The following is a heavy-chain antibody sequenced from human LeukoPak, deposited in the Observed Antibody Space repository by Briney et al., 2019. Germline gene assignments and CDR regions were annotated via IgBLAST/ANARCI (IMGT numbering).Heavy chain of an antibody. CDR3: ARRGARSKFYYFDL. D-gene: IGHD1-26*01. CDR2: VSKTGDT. V-gene: IGHV4-59*08. Sequence: SETLSLTCTVSSGSVTTHYWAWIRQPPGKGLEWIGFVSKTGDTNYNPSLKSRVSISVDTNKNTFSLNLRSLIAADTAVYYCARRGARSKFYYFDLWGQGALVTVSS. CDR1: SGSVTTHY. J-gene: IGHJ4*02.